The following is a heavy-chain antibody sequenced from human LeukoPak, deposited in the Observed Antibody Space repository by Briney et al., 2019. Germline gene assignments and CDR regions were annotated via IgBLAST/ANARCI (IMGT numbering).Heavy chain of an antibody. CDR1: GYTFTSYY. D-gene: IGHD3-10*01. CDR2: INPSGGST. V-gene: IGHV1-46*01. J-gene: IGHJ5*02. Sequence: GASVKVSCKVSGYTFTSYYMHWVRQAPGQGLEWMGIINPSGGSTSYAQKFQGRVTMTRDTSTSTVYMELSSLRSEDTAVYYCARDEDGSGSYYSNWFDPWGQGTLVTVSS. CDR3: ARDEDGSGSYYSNWFDP.